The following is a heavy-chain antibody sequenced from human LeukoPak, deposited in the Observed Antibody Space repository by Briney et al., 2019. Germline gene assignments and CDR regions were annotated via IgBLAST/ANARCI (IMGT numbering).Heavy chain of an antibody. J-gene: IGHJ4*02. CDR3: ASGEDCSGGSCYRPLDY. V-gene: IGHV4-38-2*01. CDR2: IYHSGST. Sequence: SETLSLTCAVSGYSISSGYYWGWIRQPPGKGLEWIGSIYHSGSTYYNPSLKSRVTISIDTSKNQFSLKLSSVTAADTALYYCASGEDCSGGSCYRPLDYWGQGTLVTVSS. CDR1: GYSISSGYY. D-gene: IGHD2-15*01.